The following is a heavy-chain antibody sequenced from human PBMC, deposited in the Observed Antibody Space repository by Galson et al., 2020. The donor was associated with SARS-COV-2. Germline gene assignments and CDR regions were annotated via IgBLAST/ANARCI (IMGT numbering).Heavy chain of an antibody. CDR3: ARDRPAYYDFWGGYWYFDY. CDR2: IKQDASEK. V-gene: IGHV3-7*01. D-gene: IGHD3-3*01. J-gene: IGHJ4*02. CDR1: GFTFSSYR. Sequence: RESLRHSCAASGFTFSSYRMSWVRQAPGKRLEWVANIKQDASEKYYVHSVKGRFTISRDNAKNSLYLQMNSLRAEDTAVYYCARDRPAYYDFWGGYWYFDYWGQGTLVSVSS.